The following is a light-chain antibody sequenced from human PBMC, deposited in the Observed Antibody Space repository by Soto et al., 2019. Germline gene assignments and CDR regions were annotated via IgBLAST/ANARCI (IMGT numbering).Light chain of an antibody. Sequence: DIQMTQSPPSLSASVGDKVTITCRPSQSISHFLNWYQQKPGKAPKLLIYTASSLQSGVPSRFSGNGSGTHFTLTVSSLQPEDSATYFCQQSYTPPHTFGQGTKLEIK. J-gene: IGKJ2*01. V-gene: IGKV1-39*01. CDR2: TAS. CDR1: QSISHF. CDR3: QQSYTPPHT.